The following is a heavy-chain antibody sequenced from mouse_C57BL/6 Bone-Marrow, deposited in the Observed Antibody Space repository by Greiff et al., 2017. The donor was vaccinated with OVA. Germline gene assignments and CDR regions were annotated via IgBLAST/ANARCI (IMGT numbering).Heavy chain of an antibody. Sequence: VKLQESGAELVRPGTSVKVSCKASGYAFTNYLIEWVKQRPGQGLEWIGVINPGSGGTNYNEKFKGKATLTADKSSSTAYMQLSSLTSEDSAVYVCAREQISTVDYFDYWGQGTTLTVSS. CDR2: INPGSGGT. D-gene: IGHD1-1*01. CDR3: AREQISTVDYFDY. V-gene: IGHV1-54*01. CDR1: GYAFTNYL. J-gene: IGHJ2*01.